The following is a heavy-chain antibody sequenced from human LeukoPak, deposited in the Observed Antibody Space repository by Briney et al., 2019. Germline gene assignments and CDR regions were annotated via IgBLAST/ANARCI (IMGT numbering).Heavy chain of an antibody. V-gene: IGHV6-1*01. Sequence: SQTLSLTCAISGDSVSSNTGVWNWIRQSPSRGLEWLGRTYYRSKWHYGYALFLRSRITINADTSKNQFSLQLNSVTPEDTGVYYCAKILQYDAFDIWGQGTVVTVSS. D-gene: IGHD4-11*01. CDR3: AKILQYDAFDI. CDR2: TYYRSKWHY. CDR1: GDSVSSNTGV. J-gene: IGHJ3*02.